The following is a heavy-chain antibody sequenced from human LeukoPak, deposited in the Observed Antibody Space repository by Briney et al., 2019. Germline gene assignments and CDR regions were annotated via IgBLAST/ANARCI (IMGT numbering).Heavy chain of an antibody. J-gene: IGHJ4*02. Sequence: GRSLRLSCTTSGFIFGDYAMSWVRQAPGKGLEWVSLIRGRVYGATTEYAASVKGRFAMSRDDSKSIAYLQMNSLKSEDTAMYYCSRERAGVFQYWGQGILVTVSS. CDR3: SRERAGVFQY. V-gene: IGHV3-49*04. CDR2: IRGRVYGATT. CDR1: GFIFGDYA.